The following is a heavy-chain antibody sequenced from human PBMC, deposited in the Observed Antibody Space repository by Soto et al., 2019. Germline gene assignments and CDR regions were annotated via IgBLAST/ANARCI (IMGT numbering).Heavy chain of an antibody. CDR3: ARDWVVAASTTNYYYYGMDV. Sequence: ASVKVSCKASGYTFTGYYMHWVRQAPGQGLEWMGWINPNSGGTNYAQKFQGWVTMTRDTSISTAYMELSRLRSDDTAVYYCARDWVVAASTTNYYYYGMDVWGQGTTVTVSS. J-gene: IGHJ6*02. D-gene: IGHD2-15*01. V-gene: IGHV1-2*04. CDR2: INPNSGGT. CDR1: GYTFTGYY.